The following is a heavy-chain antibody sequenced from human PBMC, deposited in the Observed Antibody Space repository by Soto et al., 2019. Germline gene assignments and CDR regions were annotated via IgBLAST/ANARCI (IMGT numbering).Heavy chain of an antibody. CDR1: GFTFSSYG. CDR2: IWYDGSNK. D-gene: IGHD3-3*01. CDR3: AVLGDFWSGYGGGGPLAYLDY. J-gene: IGHJ4*02. Sequence: GGSLRLSCAASGFTFSSYGMHWVRQAPGKGLEWVAVIWYDGSNKYYADSVKGRFTISRDNSKNTLYLQMNSLRAEDTAVYYCAVLGDFWSGYGGGGPLAYLDYWGQGTLVTVSS. V-gene: IGHV3-33*01.